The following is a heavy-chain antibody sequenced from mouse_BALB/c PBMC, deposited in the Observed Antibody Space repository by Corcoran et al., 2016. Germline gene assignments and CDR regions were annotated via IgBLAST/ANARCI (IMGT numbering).Heavy chain of an antibody. CDR2: ISYDGSN. J-gene: IGHJ4*01. Sequence: DVQLQESGPGLVKPSQSLSLTCSVTGYSITSGYYWNWIRQFPGNKLEWMGYISYDGSNNYNPSLKNRISITLDTSKNQFFLKLNSVTTEDTATYYCAAIYDGYAMDYWGQGTSVTVSS. CDR3: AAIYDGYAMDY. D-gene: IGHD2-3*01. V-gene: IGHV3-6*02. CDR1: GYSITSGYY.